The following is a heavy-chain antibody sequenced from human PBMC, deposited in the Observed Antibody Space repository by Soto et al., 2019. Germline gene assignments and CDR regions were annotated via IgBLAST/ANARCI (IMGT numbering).Heavy chain of an antibody. CDR2: IIPILGIA. J-gene: IGHJ5*02. CDR3: ARSDCSGGSCQENWFGP. D-gene: IGHD2-15*01. CDR1: GGTFSSYA. Sequence: ASVKVSCKASGGTFSSYAISWVRQAPGQGLEWMGGIIPILGIANYAQKFQGRVTITADKSTSTAYMELRSLRSEDTAVYYCARSDCSGGSCQENWFGPWGQGTLVTVSS. V-gene: IGHV1-69*10.